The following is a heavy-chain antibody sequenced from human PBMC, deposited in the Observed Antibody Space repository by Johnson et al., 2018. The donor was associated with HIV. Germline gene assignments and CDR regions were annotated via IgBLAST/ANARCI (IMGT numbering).Heavy chain of an antibody. CDR3: TTGLSSGKGAFDI. V-gene: IGHV3-15*01. J-gene: IGHJ3*02. Sequence: MLLVESGGGLVKPGGSLRLSCAASGFTFSNAWMSWVRQAPGKGLEWVGRIKSNTDGGTTDYAAPVKGRFTISRDDSQNTLYLQMNSLKTEDTAVYYCTTGLSSGKGAFDIWGQGTMVTVSS. CDR1: GFTFSNAW. D-gene: IGHD5-12*01. CDR2: IKSNTDGGTT.